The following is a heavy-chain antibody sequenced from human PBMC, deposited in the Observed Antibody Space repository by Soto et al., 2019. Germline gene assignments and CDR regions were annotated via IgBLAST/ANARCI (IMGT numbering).Heavy chain of an antibody. V-gene: IGHV3-30-3*01. J-gene: IGHJ6*02. CDR1: GFTFSSYA. CDR2: ISYDGSNK. Sequence: GRSLRLSCAAFGFTFSSYALRWVRQAPGKGVEWVSVISYDGSNKYYADAVKRRFTISRGNSKNTLYLLMNSLRAEDTAVYYCARELYCSGGSCYSPDYYYYGMDVWGQGTTVTVSS. CDR3: ARELYCSGGSCYSPDYYYYGMDV. D-gene: IGHD2-15*01.